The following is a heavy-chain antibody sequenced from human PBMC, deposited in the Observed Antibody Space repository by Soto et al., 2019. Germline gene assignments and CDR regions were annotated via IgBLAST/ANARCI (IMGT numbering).Heavy chain of an antibody. CDR3: VTGGDGYRFDY. D-gene: IGHD2-21*02. J-gene: IGHJ4*02. V-gene: IGHV4-59*01. Sequence: SETLSLTCTVSGDSINNDYWSWIRQPPGRGLEWIGYIFYSGSTNYNPSLKSRVTMSVDRSKNHFSLKLISLTAADTAVYYCVTGGDGYRFDYWGQGALVTVSS. CDR2: IFYSGST. CDR1: GDSINNDY.